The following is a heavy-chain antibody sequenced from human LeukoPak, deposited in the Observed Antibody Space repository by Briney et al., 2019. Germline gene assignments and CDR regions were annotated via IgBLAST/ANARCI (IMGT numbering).Heavy chain of an antibody. CDR3: ARDIRGYSYGDFDY. CDR2: ISATGGGA. V-gene: IGHV3-23*01. J-gene: IGHJ4*02. CDR1: GFTFSSYA. Sequence: GGSLRLSCAASGFTFSSYAMSWVRQAPGKGLEWVSAISATGGGAYYADSVKGRFTISRDNAKNSLYLQMNSLRAEDTAVYYCARDIRGYSYGDFDYWGQGTLVTVSS. D-gene: IGHD5-18*01.